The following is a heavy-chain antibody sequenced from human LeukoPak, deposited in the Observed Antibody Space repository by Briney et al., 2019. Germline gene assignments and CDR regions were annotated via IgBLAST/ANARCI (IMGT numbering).Heavy chain of an antibody. Sequence: SQTLSLTCTVSGGSISGSDYSWSWIRQPPGKGLEWIGYIYYSGSTNYNPSLKSRVTISVDTSKNQFSLKLSSVTAADTAVYYCARDRHSGWHREIDYWGQGTLVTVSS. D-gene: IGHD5-12*01. CDR2: IYYSGST. CDR1: GGSISGSDYS. CDR3: ARDRHSGWHREIDY. J-gene: IGHJ4*02. V-gene: IGHV4-61*08.